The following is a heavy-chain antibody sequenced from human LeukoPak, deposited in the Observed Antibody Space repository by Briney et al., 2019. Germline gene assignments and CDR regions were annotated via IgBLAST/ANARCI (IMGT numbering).Heavy chain of an antibody. CDR2: IYYSGST. Sequence: PSETLSLTCTVSGGSISSYYWSWIRQPPGKGLEWIGYIYYSGSTNYNPSLKSRVTISVDTSKNQFSLKLSSVTAADTAMYYCARSIGSYYEEGFDYWGQGTLVTVSS. J-gene: IGHJ4*02. D-gene: IGHD1-26*01. CDR1: GGSISSYY. V-gene: IGHV4-59*01. CDR3: ARSIGSYYEEGFDY.